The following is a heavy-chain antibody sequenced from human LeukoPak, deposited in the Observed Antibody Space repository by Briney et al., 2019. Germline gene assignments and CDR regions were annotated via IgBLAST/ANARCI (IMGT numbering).Heavy chain of an antibody. CDR1: GFTFSNFI. J-gene: IGHJ4*02. Sequence: PGGCLRLSCAASGFTFSNFIMSWVRQAPGEGLELVSSISGSYSYMYYADSVEGRFTISSENAKNSLSLPMNSVRVEDTAVYYCATDLSSTSLSAFDYWGQGTLVTVSS. CDR2: ISGSYSYM. CDR3: ATDLSSTSLSAFDY. D-gene: IGHD6-13*01. V-gene: IGHV3-21*01.